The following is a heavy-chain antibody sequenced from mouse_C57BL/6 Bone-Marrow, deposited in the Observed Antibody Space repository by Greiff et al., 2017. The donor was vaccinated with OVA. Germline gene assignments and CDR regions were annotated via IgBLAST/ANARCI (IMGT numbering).Heavy chain of an antibody. V-gene: IGHV1-59*01. CDR3: AWLPLGY. CDR1: GYTFTSYW. CDR2: IDPSDRYT. Sequence: QVQLQQPGAELVRPGTSVKLSCKASGYTFTSYWMHWVKQRPGQGLEWIGEIDPSDRYTNYNQKFKGKATLTVDTSSSTAYMQLSSLTSEDTAVYCCAWLPLGYWGQGTLVTVSA. D-gene: IGHD2-2*01. J-gene: IGHJ3*01.